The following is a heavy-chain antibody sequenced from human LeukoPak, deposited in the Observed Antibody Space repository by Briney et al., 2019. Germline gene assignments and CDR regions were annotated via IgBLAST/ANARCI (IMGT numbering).Heavy chain of an antibody. V-gene: IGHV3-15*01. CDR3: TTSYVSGNMDH. CDR1: GFTFINTW. CDR2: IKRKTDGGTI. Sequence: PGGSLRLSCAASGFTFINTWMSWVRQAPGKGLEWVGRIKRKTDGGTIDYAAPVKGRFTISRDDSKDTLHLQMNSLKTEDTAVYFCTTSYVSGNMDHWGQGTLVTVPS. D-gene: IGHD3-10*01. J-gene: IGHJ4*02.